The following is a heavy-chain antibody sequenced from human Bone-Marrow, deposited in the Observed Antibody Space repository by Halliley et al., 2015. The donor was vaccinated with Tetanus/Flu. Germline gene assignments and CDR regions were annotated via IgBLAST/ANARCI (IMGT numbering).Heavy chain of an antibody. D-gene: IGHD3-10*01. CDR3: ARDGSYGSAWWFVP. V-gene: IGHV3-53*01. J-gene: IGHJ5*02. Sequence: WVSSIYSSGSTYYADPVKGRFTISRDNSKNIVYLQMKGLRTGDTAVYYCARDGSYGSAWWFVPWGQGTLVTVSS. CDR2: IYSSGST.